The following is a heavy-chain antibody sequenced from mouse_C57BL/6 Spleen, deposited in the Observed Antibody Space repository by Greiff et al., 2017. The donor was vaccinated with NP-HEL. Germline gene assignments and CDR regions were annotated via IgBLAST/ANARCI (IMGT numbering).Heavy chain of an antibody. J-gene: IGHJ3*01. CDR3: ANDDGSPWFAY. D-gene: IGHD1-1*01. CDR1: GYAFSSYW. Sequence: VQLQQSGAELVKPGASVKISCKASGYAFSSYWMNWVKQRPGKGLEWIGQIYPGDGDTNYNGKVKGKATLTADKSASTAYMQLSSLTSEDSAVYFCANDDGSPWFAYWGQGTLVTVSA. V-gene: IGHV1-80*01. CDR2: IYPGDGDT.